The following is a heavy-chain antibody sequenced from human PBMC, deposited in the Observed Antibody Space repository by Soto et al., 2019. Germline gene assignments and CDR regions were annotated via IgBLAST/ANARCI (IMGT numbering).Heavy chain of an antibody. D-gene: IGHD2-21*01. CDR3: ARGLHSLFDY. Sequence: PGGSLRLSCAASGFTFSSYGMHWVRQAPGKGLEWVAVIWYDGNNKYYADSVKGRFTISRDNSKNTLYVQMTSLRAEDTAIYYCARGLHSLFDYWGQGTRVTVSS. J-gene: IGHJ4*02. CDR1: GFTFSSYG. CDR2: IWYDGNNK. V-gene: IGHV3-33*01.